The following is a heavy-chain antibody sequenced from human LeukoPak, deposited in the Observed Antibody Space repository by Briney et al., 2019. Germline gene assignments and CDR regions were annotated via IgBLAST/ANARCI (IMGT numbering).Heavy chain of an antibody. Sequence: ASVKVSCKTSGYTFIDYGISWVRQAPGQGLEWMGWISGDNGNTNYVQKLQGRVTMTTDTSTSTAYMELRSLRSDDTAVYYCARFGHYYHYYMDVWGKGTTVTVSS. CDR1: GYTFIDYG. D-gene: IGHD3-16*01. CDR2: ISGDNGNT. CDR3: ARFGHYYHYYMDV. J-gene: IGHJ6*03. V-gene: IGHV1-18*01.